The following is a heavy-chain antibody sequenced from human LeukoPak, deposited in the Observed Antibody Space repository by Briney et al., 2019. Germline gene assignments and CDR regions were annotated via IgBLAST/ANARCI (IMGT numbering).Heavy chain of an antibody. V-gene: IGHV3-30-3*01. D-gene: IGHD2-15*01. J-gene: IGHJ4*02. CDR3: AREADSGYYRTVDH. Sequence: GGSLRLSCTASGFTLSRFAMHWVRQAPGKGLEWLGHMSDDGSEKHYVDSVRGRFTISRDPSKNTLYLEMTSLRTEDTAVYYCAREADSGYYRTVDHWGQGTMVTVSS. CDR1: GFTLSRFA. CDR2: MSDDGSEK.